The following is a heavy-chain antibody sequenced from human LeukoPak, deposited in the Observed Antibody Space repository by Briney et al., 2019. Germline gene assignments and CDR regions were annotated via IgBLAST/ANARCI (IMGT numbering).Heavy chain of an antibody. Sequence: PGGSLRLSCAASGFTFSDTWLSWVRQAPGKGLEWVSLIYTSGGTSYADSVKDRFTITRDNSKSTLYLQMNTLRAEDTAVYFCAASGSHSWFDPWGQGTPVSASS. J-gene: IGHJ5*02. V-gene: IGHV3-66*01. CDR3: AASGSHSWFDP. CDR2: IYTSGGT. D-gene: IGHD3-10*01. CDR1: GFTFSDTW.